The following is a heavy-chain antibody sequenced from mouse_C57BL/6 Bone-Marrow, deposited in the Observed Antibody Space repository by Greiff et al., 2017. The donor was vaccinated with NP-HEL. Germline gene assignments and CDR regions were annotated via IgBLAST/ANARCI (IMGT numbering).Heavy chain of an antibody. CDR1: GFSLTSYG. J-gene: IGHJ4*01. V-gene: IGHV2-2*01. CDR2: IWRGGST. D-gene: IGHD1-1*01. CDR3: ARKEGITTVRSYYYAMDY. Sequence: VQLQESGPGLVQPSQSLSITCTVSGFSLTSYGVHWVRQSPGKGLEWLGVIWRGGSTDYNAAFISRLSISKDNSKSQVFFKMNSLQADDTAIYYCARKEGITTVRSYYYAMDYWGQGTSVTVSS.